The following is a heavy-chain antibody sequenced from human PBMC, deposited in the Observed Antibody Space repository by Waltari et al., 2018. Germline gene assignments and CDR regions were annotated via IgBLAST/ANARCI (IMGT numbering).Heavy chain of an antibody. V-gene: IGHV4-39*07. D-gene: IGHD2-2*01. Sequence: QLQLQESGPGLVKPSETLSLTCTVSGGSISSSSYYWGWIRQPPGKGLEWIGSSYFRGSPYYNPSLKSRVTISVDTSKNQFSLKLSSVTAADTAVYYCAREGIGDIVVVRGLAFAIWGQGTMVTVSS. CDR3: AREGIGDIVVVRGLAFAI. CDR2: SYFRGSP. J-gene: IGHJ3*02. CDR1: GGSISSSSYY.